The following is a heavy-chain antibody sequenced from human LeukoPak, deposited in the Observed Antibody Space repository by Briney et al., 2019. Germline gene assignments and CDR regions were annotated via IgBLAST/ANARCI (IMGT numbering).Heavy chain of an antibody. J-gene: IGHJ4*02. V-gene: IGHV3-33*06. CDR3: AKDPHQRIAVAGYFDY. CDR1: GFTFSSYG. Sequence: GRSLSLSCAASGFTFSSYGMHWVRQAPGKGLEWVAVIWYDGGNKNYADSVKGRFTISRDNSKNTLYLQMNSLRVEDTAVYYCAKDPHQRIAVAGYFDYWGQGTLVTVSS. D-gene: IGHD6-19*01. CDR2: IWYDGGNK.